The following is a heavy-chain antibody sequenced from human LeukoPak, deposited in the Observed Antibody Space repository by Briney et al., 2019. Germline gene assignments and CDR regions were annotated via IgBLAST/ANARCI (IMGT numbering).Heavy chain of an antibody. CDR2: INPNSGGT. V-gene: IGHV1-2*02. D-gene: IGHD3-22*01. J-gene: IGHJ4*02. CDR1: GYTFTDYY. CDR3: VNPLGGYYDSSGSVNDY. Sequence: ASVKVTCKASGYTFTDYYMHWVRQAPGQGLEWMGWINPNSGGTNYAQKFQGRVTMTRDTSISTAYMELSRPRSDDTAVYYCVNPLGGYYDSSGSVNDYWGQGTLVTVSS.